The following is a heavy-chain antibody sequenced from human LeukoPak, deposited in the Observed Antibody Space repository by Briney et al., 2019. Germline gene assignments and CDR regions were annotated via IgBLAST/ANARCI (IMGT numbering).Heavy chain of an antibody. CDR3: ARGRTRYCSGGSCYLWFDP. J-gene: IGHJ5*02. D-gene: IGHD2-15*01. Sequence: SETLSLTCAVYGGSFSGYYWSWIRQPPGQGLEWIGEINHSGSTNYNPSLKSRVTISVDTSKNQFSLKLSSVTAADTAVYYCARGRTRYCSGGSCYLWFDPWGQGTLVTVSS. V-gene: IGHV4-34*01. CDR1: GGSFSGYY. CDR2: INHSGST.